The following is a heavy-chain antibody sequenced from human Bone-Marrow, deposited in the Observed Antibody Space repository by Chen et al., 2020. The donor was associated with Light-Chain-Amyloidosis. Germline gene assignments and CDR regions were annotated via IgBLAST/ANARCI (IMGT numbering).Heavy chain of an antibody. Sequence: EVQLVESGGVVVQPGESLRLSCEASGSTFVDYPMHWVRQAPGESLEWVSLISWDGGRAYYADSLKGRFTISRDNSKNSLYLQMNSLSTEDTALYYCAKGQGGSGWHFDSWGQGTLVTVSS. V-gene: IGHV3-43*01. J-gene: IGHJ4*02. CDR3: AKGQGGSGWHFDS. CDR1: GSTFVDYP. D-gene: IGHD6-19*01. CDR2: ISWDGGRA.